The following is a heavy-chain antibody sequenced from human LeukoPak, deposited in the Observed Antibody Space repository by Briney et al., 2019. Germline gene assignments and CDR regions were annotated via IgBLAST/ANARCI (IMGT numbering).Heavy chain of an antibody. Sequence: SDTLSLTCTVSGGSISSYYWSWIRQPPGKGLEWIGYIYYSGSTNYNPSLKSRVTISVDTSKNQFSLKLSSVTAADTAVYYCARDVGGNSGLDYWGQGTLVTVSS. D-gene: IGHD4-23*01. CDR1: GGSISSYY. CDR3: ARDVGGNSGLDY. CDR2: IYYSGST. J-gene: IGHJ4*02. V-gene: IGHV4-59*01.